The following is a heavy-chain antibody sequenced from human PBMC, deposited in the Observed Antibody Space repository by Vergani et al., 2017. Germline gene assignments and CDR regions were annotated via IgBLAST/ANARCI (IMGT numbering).Heavy chain of an antibody. CDR1: GGSFSGYY. CDR2: INHSGST. D-gene: IGHD6-13*01. CDR3: ARDFGHSSSWGFDY. V-gene: IGHV4-34*01. Sequence: QVQLQLWGAGLLKPSETLSLTCAVYGGSFSGYYWSWIRQPPGKGLEWIGEINHSGSTNSNPSLKSRVTISVDTSKNQSSLKLSSVTAEDTAVYYCARDFGHSSSWGFDYWGQGTLVTVSS. J-gene: IGHJ4*02.